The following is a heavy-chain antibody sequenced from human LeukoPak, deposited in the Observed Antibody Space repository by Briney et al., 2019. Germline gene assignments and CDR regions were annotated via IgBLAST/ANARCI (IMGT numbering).Heavy chain of an antibody. CDR1: GGSLTSSY. D-gene: IGHD4-11*01. CDR3: ARGAFSNYIYFDY. CDR2: IRYSGST. Sequence: SETLSLTCTVSGGSLTSSYWSWIRQPPGKGLEWIGYIRYSGSTNYSPSLKSRVTISVDTSRNQFSLNLRSVTATDTSVYYCARGAFSNYIYFDYWGQGTLVPVSS. V-gene: IGHV4-59*01. J-gene: IGHJ4*02.